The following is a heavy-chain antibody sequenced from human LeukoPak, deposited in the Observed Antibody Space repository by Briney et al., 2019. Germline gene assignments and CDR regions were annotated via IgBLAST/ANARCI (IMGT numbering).Heavy chain of an antibody. CDR3: ARDASRYVWFAP. CDR2: IFYSGTT. D-gene: IGHD5-12*01. V-gene: IGHV4-59*12. CDR1: GDSISSYY. J-gene: IGHJ5*02. Sequence: SETLSLTCTVSGDSISSYYWSWIRQPPGKGLEWIGFIFYSGTTNYNPSLKSRVTISVDTSKNQFSLKLSSVTAADTAVYYCARDASRYVWFAPWGQGTLVTVSS.